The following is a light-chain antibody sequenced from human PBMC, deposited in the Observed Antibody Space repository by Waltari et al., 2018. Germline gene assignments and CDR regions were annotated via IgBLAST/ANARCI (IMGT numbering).Light chain of an antibody. CDR2: DAS. J-gene: IGKJ4*01. Sequence: DIQMTQSPSSLSASVGDGVTLTCQATEDIRTYLNWYQQKPGKAPKLLIYDASNLETGVPSRFIGSGSGTDFTLTISSLQPEDLATYYCQQHDNLPSFTFGGGTKVEI. CDR1: EDIRTY. V-gene: IGKV1-33*01. CDR3: QQHDNLPSFT.